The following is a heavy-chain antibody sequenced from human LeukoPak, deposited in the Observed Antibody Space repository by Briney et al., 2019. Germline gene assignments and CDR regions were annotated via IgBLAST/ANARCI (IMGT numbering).Heavy chain of an antibody. CDR1: GFAFSSYW. V-gene: IGHV3-7*04. CDR2: IKQDGGEK. CDR3: ARLGGSYYTY. Sequence: GGSPRLSCVASGFAFSSYWMGWVRQSPGKGLGWVANIKQDGGEKYYVDSVKGRFTISRDNAKNSLFLQMNSLRVEDTAVYYCARLGGSYYTYWGQGTLVTVSS. J-gene: IGHJ4*02. D-gene: IGHD1-26*01.